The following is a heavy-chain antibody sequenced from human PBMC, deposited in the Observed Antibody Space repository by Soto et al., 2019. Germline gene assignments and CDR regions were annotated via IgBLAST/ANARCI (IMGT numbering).Heavy chain of an antibody. Sequence: GASVKVSCKASGGTFSSYAISWVRQAPGQGLEWMGGIIPIFGTANYAQKFQGRVTITADESTSTAYMELSSLRSEDTAVYYCARYGNNVYLMGSSGYYPLDYWGQGTLVTVSS. J-gene: IGHJ4*02. CDR1: GGTFSSYA. D-gene: IGHD3-22*01. CDR2: IIPIFGTA. V-gene: IGHV1-69*13. CDR3: ARYGNNVYLMGSSGYYPLDY.